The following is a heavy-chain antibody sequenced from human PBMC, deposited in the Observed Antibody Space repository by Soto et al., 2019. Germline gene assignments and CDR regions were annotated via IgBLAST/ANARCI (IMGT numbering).Heavy chain of an antibody. CDR3: ARDLGILWFGELSPSGMDV. CDR1: GGSISSGGYY. CDR2: IYYSGST. V-gene: IGHV4-31*03. J-gene: IGHJ6*02. D-gene: IGHD3-10*01. Sequence: SETLSLTCTVSGGSISSGGYYWSWIRQQPGKGLEWIGYIYYSGSTYYNPSLKSRVTISVDTSNNQFSLKLSSVTAADTAVYYFARDLGILWFGELSPSGMDVWGQGTTVTVSS.